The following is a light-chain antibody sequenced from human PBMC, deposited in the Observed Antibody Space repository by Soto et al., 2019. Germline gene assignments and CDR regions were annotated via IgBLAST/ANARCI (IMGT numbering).Light chain of an antibody. CDR1: QTISNY. V-gene: IGKV1-39*01. CDR2: GAS. CDR3: QQSYTSPT. Sequence: DIPLTQPPSSLGASVGDRVTITCRASQTISNYLNWYQMKPGKAPKLLIYGASSLQNGVPPRFSGSGSGTDFALTIRNLEPEDFASYFCQQSYTSPTFGPGTKVDL. J-gene: IGKJ3*01.